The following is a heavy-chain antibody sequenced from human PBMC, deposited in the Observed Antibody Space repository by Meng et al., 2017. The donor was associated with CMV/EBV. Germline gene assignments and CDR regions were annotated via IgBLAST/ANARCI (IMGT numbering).Heavy chain of an antibody. D-gene: IGHD1-14*01. J-gene: IGHJ4*02. CDR1: GGSISSGDYY. Sequence: QVRLQDAGPGLVKPPQTLSLTCTVSGGSISSGDYYWSWIRQPPGKGLEWIGYIYYSGSTYYNPSLKSRVTISVDTSKNQFSLKLSSVTAADTAVYYCARVTSRVAGAFDYWGQGTLVTVSS. V-gene: IGHV4-30-4*08. CDR3: ARVTSRVAGAFDY. CDR2: IYYSGST.